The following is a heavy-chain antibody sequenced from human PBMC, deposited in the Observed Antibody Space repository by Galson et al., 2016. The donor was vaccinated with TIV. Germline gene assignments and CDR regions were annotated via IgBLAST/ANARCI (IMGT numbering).Heavy chain of an antibody. D-gene: IGHD5-18*01. Sequence: SVKVSCKASGAIFNSYAISWVRQAPGQGLEWMGGIIAIFRIANYAQKFQGRVTITADESTSTAYMELSSLRPEDTAVYYCARGSGYNYGTPFDFWGQGTLVTVSS. CDR2: IIAIFRIA. J-gene: IGHJ4*02. CDR3: ARGSGYNYGTPFDF. V-gene: IGHV1-69*13. CDR1: GAIFNSYA.